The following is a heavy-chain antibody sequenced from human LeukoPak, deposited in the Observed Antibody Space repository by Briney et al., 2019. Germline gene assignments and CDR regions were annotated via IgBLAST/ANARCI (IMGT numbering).Heavy chain of an antibody. D-gene: IGHD3-22*01. Sequence: SETLSLTCTVSGGSISSYYWSWIRQPPGKGLEWIGYIYYSGSTNYNPSLKSRVTISVDTSKNQFSLKLSFVTAADTAVYYCARVDRGYNNWFDPWGQGTLVTVSS. J-gene: IGHJ5*02. CDR3: ARVDRGYNNWFDP. CDR2: IYYSGST. V-gene: IGHV4-59*01. CDR1: GGSISSYY.